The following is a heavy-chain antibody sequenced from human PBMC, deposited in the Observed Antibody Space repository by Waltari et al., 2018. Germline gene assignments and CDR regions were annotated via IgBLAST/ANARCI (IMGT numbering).Heavy chain of an antibody. Sequence: EVQLLESGGGLVQPGESLRLSCAASGFTFSSYAMSWVRQAPGKGLEWVSSISGSGSSIYFADSLKCRFTISRDNSKNTLYLQMNSLRAEDTALYYCAKDYFTTIDDAFDIWGQGTMVTVSS. D-gene: IGHD3-22*01. CDR1: GFTFSSYA. CDR3: AKDYFTTIDDAFDI. CDR2: ISGSGSSI. V-gene: IGHV3-23*01. J-gene: IGHJ3*02.